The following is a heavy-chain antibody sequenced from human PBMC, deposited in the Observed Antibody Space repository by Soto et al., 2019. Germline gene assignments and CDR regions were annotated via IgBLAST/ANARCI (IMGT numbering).Heavy chain of an antibody. CDR2: IYYSGST. CDR3: ARHNTIFGVVIREYNWFDP. Sequence: SETLSLTCTVSGGSISSSSYYWGWIRQPPGKGLEWIGSIYYSGSTYYNPSLKSRVTISVDTSKNQFSLKLSSVTAADTAVYYCARHNTIFGVVIREYNWFDPWGQGTLVT. CDR1: GGSISSSSYY. D-gene: IGHD3-3*01. J-gene: IGHJ5*02. V-gene: IGHV4-39*01.